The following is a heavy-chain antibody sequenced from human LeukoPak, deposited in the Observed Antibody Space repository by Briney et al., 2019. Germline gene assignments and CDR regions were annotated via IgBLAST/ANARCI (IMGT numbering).Heavy chain of an antibody. J-gene: IGHJ4*02. Sequence: GGSLRLSCAASGLTFSSYGMHWVRQAPGKGLEWVAVISCDGSNKYYADSVKGRFTISRDNSKSTLYLQMNSLRAEDTAVYYCAKDVGYCSSTSCTWVDYWGQGTLVTVSS. D-gene: IGHD2-2*03. CDR3: AKDVGYCSSTSCTWVDY. CDR2: ISCDGSNK. CDR1: GLTFSSYG. V-gene: IGHV3-30*18.